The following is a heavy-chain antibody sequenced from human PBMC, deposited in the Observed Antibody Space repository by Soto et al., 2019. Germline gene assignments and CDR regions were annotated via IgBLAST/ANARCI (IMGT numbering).Heavy chain of an antibody. V-gene: IGHV4-31*03. D-gene: IGHD5-12*01. CDR1: GGSISSGGYY. Sequence: PSETLSLTCTVSGGSISSGGYYWSWIRQHPGKGLEWIGYIYYSGSTYYNPSLKGRVTISVDTSKNQFSLKLSSVTAADTAVYYCARDSGGYDPNWFDPWGQGTLVTVSS. J-gene: IGHJ5*02. CDR3: ARDSGGYDPNWFDP. CDR2: IYYSGST.